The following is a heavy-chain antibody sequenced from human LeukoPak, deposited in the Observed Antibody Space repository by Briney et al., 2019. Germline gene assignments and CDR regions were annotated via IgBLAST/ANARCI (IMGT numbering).Heavy chain of an antibody. CDR3: AKDRYSGGWYSDFDY. V-gene: IGHV3-30*18. CDR1: GFTFSNYA. CDR2: ISDDGSNK. D-gene: IGHD6-19*01. Sequence: TGGSLRLSCAASGFTFSNYAMHWVRQAPGKGLEWVAVISDDGSNKYYGDSVKGRFTISRDNSKNTVYLQMNSLRAEDTAVYYCAKDRYSGGWYSDFDYWGQGTLVTVSS. J-gene: IGHJ4*02.